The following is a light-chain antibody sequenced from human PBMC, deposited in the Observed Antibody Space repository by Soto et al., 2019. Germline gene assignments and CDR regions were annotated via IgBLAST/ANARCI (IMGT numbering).Light chain of an antibody. J-gene: IGKJ4*01. CDR3: QQRRNWPPLP. CDR1: QNVDIY. Sequence: EVVLTQSPATLSLSPGESATLSCRASQNVDIYVAWYQQKPGQAPRLLIYDASNRATGIPARFSGSGSGTDFPLTVSSLEPEDFAVYYCQQRRNWPPLPFGGGTKVEIK. CDR2: DAS. V-gene: IGKV3-11*01.